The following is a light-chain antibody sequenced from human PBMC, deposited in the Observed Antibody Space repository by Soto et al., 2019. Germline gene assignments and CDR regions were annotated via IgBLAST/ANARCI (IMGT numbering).Light chain of an antibody. CDR2: KAS. V-gene: IGKV1-5*03. CDR1: QTISSW. Sequence: IKQAPPTLYGSFGDRVSITCRASQTISSWLAWYQQKPGKAPKLLIYKASTLKSGVPSRFSGSGSGTEFTLTISSLKPDDFATYYCQHYNSYSEAFGQG. J-gene: IGKJ1*01. CDR3: QHYNSYSEA.